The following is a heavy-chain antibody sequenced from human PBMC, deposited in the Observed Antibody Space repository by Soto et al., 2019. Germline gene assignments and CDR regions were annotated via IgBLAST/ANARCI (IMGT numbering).Heavy chain of an antibody. J-gene: IGHJ5*02. Sequence: EVQLVESGGGLVQPGGSLRLSCAASGFTFSSHDMHWVRQVTGKGVEWVSGIDSAGDAKYPASVKGRFTISRENANNSLYHQMNSLRAEDTAMYYCTRGGIWGVSWNWFDTWGQGTLVTVSS. CDR3: TRGGIWGVSWNWFDT. D-gene: IGHD3-10*01. CDR2: IDSAGDA. V-gene: IGHV3-13*01. CDR1: GFTFSSHD.